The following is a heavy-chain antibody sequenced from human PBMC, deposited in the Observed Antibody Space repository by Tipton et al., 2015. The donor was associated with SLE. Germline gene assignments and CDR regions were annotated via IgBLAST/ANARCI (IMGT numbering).Heavy chain of an antibody. CDR2: ISSTSTYI. V-gene: IGHV3-21*01. Sequence: SLRLSCAASGFTFSSYSMNWVRRAPGKGLEWVSSISSTSTYIYYADSVMGRFTISRDNAQNSLYLQMDSLRAEDTAVYYCARGVRIAAVKGWYFDLWGRGTLDTVSS. CDR3: ARGVRIAAVKGWYFDL. D-gene: IGHD6-25*01. J-gene: IGHJ2*01. CDR1: GFTFSSYS.